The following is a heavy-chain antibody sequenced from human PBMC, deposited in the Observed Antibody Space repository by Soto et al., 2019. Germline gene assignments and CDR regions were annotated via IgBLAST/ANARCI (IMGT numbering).Heavy chain of an antibody. Sequence: QVQLVESGGGVVQPGRSLRLSCAASGFTFSSYGMHWVRQAPGKGLEWVAVISYDGSNKYYADSVKGRFTISRDNSKNTLYLQMNSLRAEDTAVYYCAKGVTGVHYYYGMDVWGQGTTVTVSS. CDR3: AKGVTGVHYYYGMDV. D-gene: IGHD1-1*01. CDR1: GFTFSSYG. V-gene: IGHV3-30*18. CDR2: ISYDGSNK. J-gene: IGHJ6*02.